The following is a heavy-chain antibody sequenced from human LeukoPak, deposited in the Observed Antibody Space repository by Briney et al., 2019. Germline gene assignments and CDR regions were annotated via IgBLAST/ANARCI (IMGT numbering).Heavy chain of an antibody. CDR3: ARDSEGHSSTSPYGMDV. J-gene: IGHJ6*02. CDR2: IYYSGST. CDR1: GRSISSYY. V-gene: IGHV4-59*01. D-gene: IGHD2-2*01. Sequence: SDTLSLTCTVSGRSISSYYCSWIRHPPGKGLEWIGYIYYSGSTNYNPSLKSRVTISVDTSNNQFSLKLSSVTAADTAVYYCARDSEGHSSTSPYGMDVWGQGTTVTVSS.